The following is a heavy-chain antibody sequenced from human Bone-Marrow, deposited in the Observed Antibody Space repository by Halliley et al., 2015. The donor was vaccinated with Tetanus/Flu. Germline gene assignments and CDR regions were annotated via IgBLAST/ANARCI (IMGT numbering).Heavy chain of an antibody. CDR2: ISTGGTYI. D-gene: IGHD5-12*01. CDR3: ATRGLSF. Sequence: SLRLSCAASGFIFSSYAMNWVRQAPGKGLEWVSSISTGGTYIYYADAVKGRFTVSRDNAKKSLYLQMNTLRAEDTAIYYCATRGLSFWGQGAQVTVSS. J-gene: IGHJ4*02. V-gene: IGHV3-21*01. CDR1: GFIFSSYA.